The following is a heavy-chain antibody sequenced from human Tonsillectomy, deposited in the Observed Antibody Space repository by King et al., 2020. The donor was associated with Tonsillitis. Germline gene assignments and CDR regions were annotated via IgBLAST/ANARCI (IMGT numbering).Heavy chain of an antibody. CDR2: IDPKSGGT. D-gene: IGHD3-10*01. CDR1: GYTFTAYY. V-gene: IGHV1-2*02. CDR3: TRDRDQEFDY. J-gene: IGHJ4*02. Sequence: QGQLVQSGAELKKPGASVKVSCKASGYTFTAYYLHWVRQAPGQGLEWLGWIDPKSGGTLYAQKFQGRVTMTRGTSISTVYMDLSSLRSDDMAIYYCTRDRDQEFDYWGQGTLVTVSS.